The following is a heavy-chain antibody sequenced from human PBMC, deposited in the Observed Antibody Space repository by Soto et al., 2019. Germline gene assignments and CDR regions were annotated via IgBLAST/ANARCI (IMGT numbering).Heavy chain of an antibody. CDR2: INHSAST. CDR3: AGSFIYVSRTYQNSFLI. J-gene: IGHJ3*02. V-gene: IGHV4-34*01. CDR1: GGSFSGHS. Sequence: SETLSLAGAVCGGSFSGHSCTWIRQPPWKGLEWIGEINHSASTNYNPSLKSRVTISVDTSKNQFSLKLSSVTAADAAVYYCAGSFIYVSRTYQNSFLICYQGI. D-gene: IGHD3-16*02.